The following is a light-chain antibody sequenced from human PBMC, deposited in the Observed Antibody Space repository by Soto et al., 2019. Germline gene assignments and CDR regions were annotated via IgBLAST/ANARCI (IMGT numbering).Light chain of an antibody. CDR2: SAS. CDR1: QAIGSY. J-gene: IGKJ3*01. CDR3: QQVDSYPRT. V-gene: IGKV1-9*01. Sequence: IQLTQSPSSLSASVGDTVTITCRASQAIGSYFAWYQQRPGTAPKLLIYSASTLHSGVPSRFRGSGSGTDFTLTISSLQPEDFATYYCQQVDSYPRTFGPGTTVEI.